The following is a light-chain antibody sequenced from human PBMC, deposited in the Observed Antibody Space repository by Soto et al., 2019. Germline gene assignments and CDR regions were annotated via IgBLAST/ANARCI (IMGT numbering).Light chain of an antibody. Sequence: DIQVTQSPSSLSASVGDRVTISCRASQSISGYLNWYQQKPGKAPNLLIFDASSLQSGVPSRFSGRGSGAEDTLTISSLQPEDFATYFCQHSDSNFPITFGQGTRLEIK. CDR3: QHSDSNFPIT. CDR2: DAS. J-gene: IGKJ5*01. CDR1: QSISGY. V-gene: IGKV1-39*01.